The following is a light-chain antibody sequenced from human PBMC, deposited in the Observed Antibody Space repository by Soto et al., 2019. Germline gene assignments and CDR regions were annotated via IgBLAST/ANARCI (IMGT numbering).Light chain of an antibody. CDR3: QQRSNWPPT. CDR2: DAS. Sequence: IVLTQSPATLSLSPWEKDTLSCRASQSVSSYLAWYQQKPGQAPRLLIYDASNRATGIPARFSGSGSGTDFTLTISSLEPEDFAVYYCQQRSNWPPTFGQGTRLEIK. J-gene: IGKJ5*01. CDR1: QSVSSY. V-gene: IGKV3-11*01.